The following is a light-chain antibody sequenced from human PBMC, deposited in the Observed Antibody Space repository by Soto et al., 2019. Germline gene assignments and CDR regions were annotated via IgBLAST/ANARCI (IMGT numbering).Light chain of an antibody. J-gene: IGKJ3*01. Sequence: DFQMTQSPSSLSASVGDRVTITCRASQDIGTFLNWYQQKPGKPPNLLIYAASNLLSGVSSRFPGSGSGTDFTLTISSLQPEDFATYYCQQSYSTPQITFGPGTKVDMK. CDR1: QDIGTF. CDR2: AAS. CDR3: QQSYSTPQIT. V-gene: IGKV1-39*01.